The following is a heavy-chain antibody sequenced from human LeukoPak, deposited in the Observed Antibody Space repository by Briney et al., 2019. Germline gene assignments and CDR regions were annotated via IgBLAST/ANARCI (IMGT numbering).Heavy chain of an antibody. J-gene: IGHJ4*02. Sequence: ASVKVSCKGSVYTFTSYAMNWVRQAPGQGLEWMGWVNTNTGNPTYAQDFTGRFVFSLDTSVSTAYLQISSLKAEDTAVYYCASSYCSGGHWYPQQTVYYFDFWGQGTLVTVSS. CDR1: VYTFTSYA. CDR2: VNTNTGNP. D-gene: IGHD2-15*01. CDR3: ASSYCSGGHWYPQQTVYYFDF. V-gene: IGHV7-4-1*02.